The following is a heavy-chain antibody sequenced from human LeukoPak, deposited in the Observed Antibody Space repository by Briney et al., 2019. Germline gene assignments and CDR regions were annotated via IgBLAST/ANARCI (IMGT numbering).Heavy chain of an antibody. CDR3: ARDSCGGSCYSFDY. V-gene: IGHV1-18*01. CDR2: ISAYNGNT. Sequence: ASVKVSCKASGYTFTSYGISWVRQAPGQGLEWMGWISAYNGNTNYAQKFQGRVTITRDTSASTAYMELSSLRSEDTAVYYCARDSCGGSCYSFDYWGQGTLVTVSS. CDR1: GYTFTSYG. D-gene: IGHD2-15*01. J-gene: IGHJ4*02.